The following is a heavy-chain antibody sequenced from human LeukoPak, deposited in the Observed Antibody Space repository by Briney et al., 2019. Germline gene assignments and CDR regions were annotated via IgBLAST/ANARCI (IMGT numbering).Heavy chain of an antibody. CDR1: GGSLSSFY. CDR3: ARHCSGGSCPLSFDAFDI. D-gene: IGHD2-15*01. V-gene: IGHV4-59*08. J-gene: IGHJ3*02. Sequence: PSETLSLTCTVSGGSLSSFYWSWIRQPPGKGLEWIGYIYNSESTNYNPSLKSGVTISVDTSKNQFSLMLTSVTASDTAVYYCARHCSGGSCPLSFDAFDIWGQGTMVTVSS. CDR2: IYNSEST.